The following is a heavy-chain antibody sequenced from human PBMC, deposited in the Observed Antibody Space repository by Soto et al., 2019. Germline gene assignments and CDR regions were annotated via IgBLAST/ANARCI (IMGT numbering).Heavy chain of an antibody. J-gene: IGHJ6*02. V-gene: IGHV4-34*01. D-gene: IGHD3-3*01. CDR3: ARGKNYYDMPYGMDV. Sequence: PSETLSLTFAVYGGSLIGYYWSWIRQPPGKGLEWIGEINHSGSTNYNPSLKSRVTISVDTSKNQFSLKLSSVTAADTDVYYCARGKNYYDMPYGMDVWGQGTTVTVSS. CDR2: INHSGST. CDR1: GGSLIGYY.